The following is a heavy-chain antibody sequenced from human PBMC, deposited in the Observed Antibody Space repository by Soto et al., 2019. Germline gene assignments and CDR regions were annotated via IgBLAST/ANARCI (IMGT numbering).Heavy chain of an antibody. J-gene: IGHJ5*02. Sequence: QVQLVESGGGVVQPGRSLRLSCAASGFTFSSYGMHWVRQAPGKGLEWVAVISYDGSNKYYADSVKGRVTISRDNSKNTLYLQMNSLRAEDTAVYYCATMDIVVVPAAIRFNWFDPWGQGTLVTVSS. CDR2: ISYDGSNK. V-gene: IGHV3-30*03. D-gene: IGHD2-2*03. CDR1: GFTFSSYG. CDR3: ATMDIVVVPAAIRFNWFDP.